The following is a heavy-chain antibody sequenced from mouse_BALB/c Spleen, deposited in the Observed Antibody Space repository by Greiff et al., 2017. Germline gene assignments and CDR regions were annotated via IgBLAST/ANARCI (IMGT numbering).Heavy chain of an antibody. Sequence: DVKLVESGGGLVQPGGSLKLSCAASGFTFSSYTMSWVRQTPEKRLEWVAYISNGGGSTYYPDTVKGRFTISRDNAKNTLYLQMSSLKSEDTAMYYCARQGYYGYYAMDYWGQGTSVTVSS. CDR2: ISNGGGST. CDR3: ARQGYYGYYAMDY. J-gene: IGHJ4*01. D-gene: IGHD1-1*01. CDR1: GFTFSSYT. V-gene: IGHV5-12-2*01.